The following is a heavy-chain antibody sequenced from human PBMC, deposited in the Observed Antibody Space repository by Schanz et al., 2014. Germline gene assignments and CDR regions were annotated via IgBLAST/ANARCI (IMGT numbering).Heavy chain of an antibody. CDR1: GFTFSSYW. V-gene: IGHV3-23*04. Sequence: EVQLVESGGGLVKPGGSLRLSCAASGFTFSSYWMHWVRQVPGKGLVWVSTIGTSGGTNYAESVKGRFTISRDNSKNTLYLQMNSLQTEDTAVYYCTADLWFGAVWGVWWGQGTLVTVSS. D-gene: IGHD3-10*01. CDR3: TADLWFGAVWGVW. J-gene: IGHJ4*02. CDR2: IGTSGGT.